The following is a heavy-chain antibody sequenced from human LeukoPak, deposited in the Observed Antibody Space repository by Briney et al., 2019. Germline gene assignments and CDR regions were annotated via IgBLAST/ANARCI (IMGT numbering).Heavy chain of an antibody. CDR1: GGSISSSSYY. J-gene: IGHJ4*02. Sequence: PSETLSLTCTVSGGSISSSSYYWGWIRQPPGKGLEWIGTIFYTGNTFYNPSLKSRVTMSVDTSKNQFSLKLSSVTAADTAVYYCARSYYDFWSGYYYWGQGTLVTVSS. D-gene: IGHD3-3*01. V-gene: IGHV4-39*01. CDR2: IFYTGNT. CDR3: ARSYYDFWSGYYY.